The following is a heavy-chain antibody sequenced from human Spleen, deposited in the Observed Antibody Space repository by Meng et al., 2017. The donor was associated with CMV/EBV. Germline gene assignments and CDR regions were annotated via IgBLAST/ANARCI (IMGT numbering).Heavy chain of an antibody. Sequence: ASVKVSCKASGYTFTSYGTSWVRQAPGQGLEWMGWIRAYNGNTNYAQKLQGRVTMTTDTSTSTAYMELRNLRYDDTAVYVCERFYFGSGIYYYYGMDVWGQGTTVTVSS. D-gene: IGHD3-10*01. CDR1: GYTFTSYG. CDR3: ERFYFGSGIYYYYGMDV. J-gene: IGHJ6*02. CDR2: IRAYNGNT. V-gene: IGHV1-18*01.